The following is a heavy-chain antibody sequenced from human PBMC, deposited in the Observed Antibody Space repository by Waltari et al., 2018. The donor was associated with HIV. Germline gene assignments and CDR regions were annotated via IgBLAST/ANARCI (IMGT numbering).Heavy chain of an antibody. CDR1: GYTFIKYY. CDR3: AREGAVTGRYNWFDP. V-gene: IGHV1-46*01. Sequence: QVQLVQSGAEVKKPGASVKLSCKASGYTFIKYYIHWVRQAPGQGLEWMAMINPNGGTTTYERKFRGRVTMTRDTSTSTVYMEVSSLRSEDTAVYYCAREGAVTGRYNWFDPWGQGTLVTVSS. D-gene: IGHD6-19*01. CDR2: INPNGGTT. J-gene: IGHJ5*02.